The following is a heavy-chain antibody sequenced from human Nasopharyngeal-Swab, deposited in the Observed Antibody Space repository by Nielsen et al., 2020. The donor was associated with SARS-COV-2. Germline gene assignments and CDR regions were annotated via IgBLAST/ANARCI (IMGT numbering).Heavy chain of an antibody. CDR1: GGSFSGYY. CDR3: ARAHYGGTYYYYYGMDV. Sequence: SETLSLTCAVYGGSFSGYYWSWIRQPPGKGLEWIGEINHSGSTNYNPSLKSRVTISVDTSKNQFSLKLSSVTAADTAVYYCARAHYGGTYYYYYGMDVWGQGTTVTVSS. J-gene: IGHJ6*02. D-gene: IGHD4-23*01. V-gene: IGHV4-34*01. CDR2: INHSGST.